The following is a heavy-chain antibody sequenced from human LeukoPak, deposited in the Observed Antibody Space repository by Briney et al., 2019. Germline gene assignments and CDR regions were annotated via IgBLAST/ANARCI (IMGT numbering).Heavy chain of an antibody. Sequence: GGSLRLSCAASEFTFGSYAMSWVRQAPGKGLEWVSTISDFGNSLYYADSVKGRFTISRDNSKNTLYLQMNSLRAEDTAIYFCAKEKSYFDRNGHIQPWFDPWGQGTLVTVSS. CDR3: AKEKSYFDRNGHIQPWFDP. J-gene: IGHJ5*02. CDR1: EFTFGSYA. V-gene: IGHV3-23*01. D-gene: IGHD3-22*01. CDR2: ISDFGNSL.